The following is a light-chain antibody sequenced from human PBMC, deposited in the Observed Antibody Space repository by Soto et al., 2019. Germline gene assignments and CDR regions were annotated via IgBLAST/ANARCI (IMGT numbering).Light chain of an antibody. J-gene: IGLJ1*01. CDR2: DDR. V-gene: IGLV3-21*02. CDR1: NIGSYN. Sequence: SYELSQPPSVSVVPGQTARITCGGNNIGSYNVHWYQQKPGLAPVLVVYDDRDRPSGIPERFSGSNSGNTAALTISRVEAGDEAEYYCQVWDTTSDHFFFGTGTKVTVL. CDR3: QVWDTTSDHFF.